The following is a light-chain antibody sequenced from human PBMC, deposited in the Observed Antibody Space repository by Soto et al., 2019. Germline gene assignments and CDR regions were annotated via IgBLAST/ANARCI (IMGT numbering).Light chain of an antibody. CDR2: RSS. CDR1: QSLRST. CDR3: QHYNNWTWT. Sequence: DIVLTQSPGTLSLSPGERATLSCRASQSLRSTSLAWYQQKPGQAPRLLIYRSSTRATAIPARFSGSGSGTEFTLTISSLQSEDFAVYLCQHYNNWTWTFGQGTKVDIK. J-gene: IGKJ1*01. V-gene: IGKV3-15*01.